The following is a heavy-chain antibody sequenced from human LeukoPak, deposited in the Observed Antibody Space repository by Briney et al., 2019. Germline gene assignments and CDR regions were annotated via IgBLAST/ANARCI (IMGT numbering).Heavy chain of an antibody. CDR2: IYSGGST. D-gene: IGHD6-13*01. CDR3: ARASSSWYGFYYYYMDV. J-gene: IGHJ6*03. V-gene: IGHV3-66*02. Sequence: GGSLRLSCAASGFTFSSYEMNWVRQAPGKGLEWVSVIYSGGSTYYADSVKGRFTISRDNSKNTLYLQMNSLRAEDTAVYYCARASSSWYGFYYYYMDVWGKGTTVTVSS. CDR1: GFTFSSYE.